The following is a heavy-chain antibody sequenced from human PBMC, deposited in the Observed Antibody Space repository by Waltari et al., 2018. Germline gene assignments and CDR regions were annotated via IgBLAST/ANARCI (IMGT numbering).Heavy chain of an antibody. D-gene: IGHD3-3*01. J-gene: IGHJ4*02. CDR1: GFSFSSYG. CDR3: ARTSSPTMFGVVLDY. V-gene: IGHV3-21*01. CDR2: ITAGSSYM. Sequence: EVQLVASGGGLVKPRGSLSLSCAASGFSFSSYGMNWGRQAPGKGMEWCSSITAGSSYMDSEDPVKGRFTISRDNAENSLYLQMTGLRAEDTAIYYCARTSSPTMFGVVLDYWGQGALVTVSS.